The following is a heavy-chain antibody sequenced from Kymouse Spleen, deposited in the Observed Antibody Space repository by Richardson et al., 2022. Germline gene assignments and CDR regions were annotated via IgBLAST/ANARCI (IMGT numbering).Heavy chain of an antibody. V-gene: IGHV4-39*01. Sequence: QLQLQESGPGLVKPSETLSLTCTVSGGSISSSSYYWGWIRQPPGKGLEWIGSIYYSGSTYYNPSLKSRVTISVDTSKNQFSLKLSSVTAADTAVYYCARGGLEPYFDYWGQGTLVTVSS. D-gene: IGHD1-1*01,IGHD1-20*01,IGHD1-7*01. J-gene: IGHJ4*02. CDR1: GGSISSSSYY. CDR2: IYYSGST. CDR3: ARGGLEPYFDY.